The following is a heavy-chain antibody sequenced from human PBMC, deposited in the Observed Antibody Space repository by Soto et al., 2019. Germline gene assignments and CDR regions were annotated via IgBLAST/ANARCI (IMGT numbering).Heavy chain of an antibody. V-gene: IGHV4-59*01. J-gene: IGHJ4*02. D-gene: IGHD6-19*01. CDR2: IYYSGST. Sequence: QVQLQESGPGLVKPSETLSLNCTVSGGPISSYYWSWIRQSPGKGLEWIGYIYYSGSTNYNPSLKSRVTISVDTSKNKFSLELSSVTAADTAVYYCARGSSGWPPRLYYWGQGTLVTVSS. CDR3: ARGSSGWPPRLYY. CDR1: GGPISSYY.